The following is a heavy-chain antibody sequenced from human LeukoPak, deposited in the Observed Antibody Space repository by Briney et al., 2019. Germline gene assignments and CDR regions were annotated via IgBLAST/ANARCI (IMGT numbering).Heavy chain of an antibody. V-gene: IGHV4-39*07. CDR2: IYYSGST. CDR1: GGSISSSSYY. CDR3: ARGRYKLRCLEWLPSRYSG. J-gene: IGHJ4*02. D-gene: IGHD3-3*01. Sequence: SETLSLTCTVSGGSISSSSYYWGWIHQPPGKGLEWIGSIYYSGSTYYNPSLKSRVTISVDTSKNQFSLKLSSVTAADTAVYYCARGRYKLRCLEWLPSRYSGWGQGTLVTVSS.